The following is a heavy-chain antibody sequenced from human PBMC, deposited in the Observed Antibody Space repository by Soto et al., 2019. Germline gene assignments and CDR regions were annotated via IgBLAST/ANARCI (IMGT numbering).Heavy chain of an antibody. CDR1: GFSLSTSGVG. V-gene: IGHV2-5*02. CDR3: ARHIPSGYNDAFDI. CDR2: IYWDDDK. Sequence: QITLKESGPTLVKPTQTLTLTCTFSGFSLSTSGVGVGWIRQPPGKALEWVTLIYWDDDKRYSPSLKSRITITKDTSKSQVVLTMSNMDPVDTGTYYRARHIPSGYNDAFDIWGQGTMVTVSS. D-gene: IGHD3-9*01. J-gene: IGHJ3*02.